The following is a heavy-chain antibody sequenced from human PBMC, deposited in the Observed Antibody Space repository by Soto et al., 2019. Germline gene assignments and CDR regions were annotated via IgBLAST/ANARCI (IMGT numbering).Heavy chain of an antibody. CDR1: GYTFTSYS. CDR3: AKPRRAFFFDSSGYYENKQYCFDY. J-gene: IGHJ4*02. CDR2: INAGNGNT. Sequence: ASVKVSCKASGYTFTSYSMHWVRQAPGQRLEWMGWINAGNGNTKYSQKFQGRVTITRDTSASTAYMELSSLRSEDTAVYYCAKPRRAFFFDSSGYYENKQYCFDYCGQGTRVTGSA. V-gene: IGHV1-3*01. D-gene: IGHD3-22*01.